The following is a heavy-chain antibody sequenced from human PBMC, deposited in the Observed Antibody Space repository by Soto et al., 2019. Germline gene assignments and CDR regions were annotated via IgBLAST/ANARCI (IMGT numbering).Heavy chain of an antibody. D-gene: IGHD3-3*01. CDR3: AAGAIFGVVPRDY. CDR1: GGSISSGGYS. V-gene: IGHV4-30-2*01. J-gene: IGHJ4*02. Sequence: SETLSLTCAVSGGSISSGGYSWSWIRQPPGKGPEWIGYIYHSGSTYYNPSLKSRVTISVDRSKNQFSLKLSSVTAADTAVYYCAAGAIFGVVPRDYWREGTLVTVAS. CDR2: IYHSGST.